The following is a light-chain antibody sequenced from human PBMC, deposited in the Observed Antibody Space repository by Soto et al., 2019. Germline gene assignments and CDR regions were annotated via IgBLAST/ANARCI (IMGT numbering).Light chain of an antibody. CDR2: AAS. CDR3: QQSYSTPPT. CDR1: QSISSY. J-gene: IGKJ1*01. V-gene: IGKV1-39*01. Sequence: DIQMTQSPSSLSASVGDRVTLTCRASQSISSYLNWYQQKPGKAPKLLIYAASSLQSGVPSRFSGSGSGTDFTLTISSLQPEDFATYYCQQSYSTPPTFGQGTKVDI.